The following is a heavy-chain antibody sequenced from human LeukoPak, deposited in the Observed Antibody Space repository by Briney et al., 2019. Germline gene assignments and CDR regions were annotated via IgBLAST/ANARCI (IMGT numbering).Heavy chain of an antibody. CDR1: GGSIRSYY. V-gene: IGHV4-59*08. J-gene: IGHJ4*02. Sequence: SETLSLTCTVSGGSIRSYYWSWIRQPPGKGLEWIGYIYYSGSTKYNPSLKSRATISVDTSKNQFSLKLNSVTAADKAVYYCASGSYYFDYWGQGTLVIVSS. CDR3: ASGSYYFDY. D-gene: IGHD1-26*01. CDR2: IYYSGST.